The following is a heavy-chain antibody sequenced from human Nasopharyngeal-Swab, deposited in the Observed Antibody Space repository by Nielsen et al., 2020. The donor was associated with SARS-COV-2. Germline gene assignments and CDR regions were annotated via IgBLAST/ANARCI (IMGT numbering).Heavy chain of an antibody. CDR3: ARASGYGEGAFDI. Sequence: GESLKISCAASGFTFSNAWMNWVRQAPGKGLEWVSSISSSSSYIYYADSVKGRFTISRDNAKNSLYLQMNSLRAEDTAVYYCARASGYGEGAFDIWGQGTMVTVSS. D-gene: IGHD4-17*01. V-gene: IGHV3-21*01. J-gene: IGHJ3*02. CDR2: ISSSSSYI. CDR1: GFTFSNAW.